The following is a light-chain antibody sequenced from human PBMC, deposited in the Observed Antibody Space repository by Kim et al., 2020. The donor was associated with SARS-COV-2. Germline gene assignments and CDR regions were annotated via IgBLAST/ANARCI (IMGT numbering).Light chain of an antibody. J-gene: IGLJ3*02. CDR1: SSDVGAYSY. CDR2: DVN. CDR3: CSYPTSSTLL. V-gene: IGLV2-14*04. Sequence: QSFTISCTGTSSDVGAYSYVSWYQKHPGKAPKVIIYDVNDRPSGVSDRFSGSKSGNTASLTISGVQADDEADYYCCSYPTSSTLLFGEGTQLTVL.